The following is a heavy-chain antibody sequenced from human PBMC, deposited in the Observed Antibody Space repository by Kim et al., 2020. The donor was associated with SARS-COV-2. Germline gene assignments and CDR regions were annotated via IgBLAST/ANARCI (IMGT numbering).Heavy chain of an antibody. D-gene: IGHD3-9*01. CDR1: GYSFTSYW. V-gene: IGHV5-10-1*01. Sequence: GESLKISCKGSGYSFTSYWISWVRQMPGKGLEWMGRIDPSDSYTNYSPSFQGHVTISADKSISTAYLQWSSLKASDTAMYYCARHRGYYDILTEKDWFDPWGQGTLVTVSS. J-gene: IGHJ5*02. CDR2: IDPSDSYT. CDR3: ARHRGYYDILTEKDWFDP.